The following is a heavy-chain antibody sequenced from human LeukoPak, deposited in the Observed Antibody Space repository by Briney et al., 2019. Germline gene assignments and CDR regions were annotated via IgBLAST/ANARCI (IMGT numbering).Heavy chain of an antibody. V-gene: IGHV3-30*03. J-gene: IGHJ4*02. Sequence: GGSQRLSCAASGFTFSSYSMNWVRQAPGKGLEWVALISYDGSNKYYADSVKGRFTISRDNSENTLYLQMNSLRPEDTAVYYCARVHSSSWYCCSDYWGQGTLVTVSS. CDR1: GFTFSSYS. CDR2: ISYDGSNK. D-gene: IGHD6-13*01. CDR3: ARVHSSSWYCCSDY.